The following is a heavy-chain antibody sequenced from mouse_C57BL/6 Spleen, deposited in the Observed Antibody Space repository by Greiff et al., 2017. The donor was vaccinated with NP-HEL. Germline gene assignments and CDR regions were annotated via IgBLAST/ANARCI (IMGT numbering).Heavy chain of an antibody. J-gene: IGHJ4*01. V-gene: IGHV5-4*01. Sequence: EVKLMESGGGLVKPGGSLKLSCAASGFTFSSYAMSWVRQTPEKRLEWVATISDGGSYTYYPDNVKGRFTISRDNAKNNLYLQMSHLQSEDTAMYYCARDRFITTPGAMDYWGQGTSVTVSS. D-gene: IGHD1-1*01. CDR3: ARDRFITTPGAMDY. CDR2: ISDGGSYT. CDR1: GFTFSSYA.